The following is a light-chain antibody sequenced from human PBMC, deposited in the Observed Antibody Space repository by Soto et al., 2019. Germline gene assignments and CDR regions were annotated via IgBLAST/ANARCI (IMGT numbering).Light chain of an antibody. Sequence: QSVLKQPPSVSAAPGQKVTISCSGRSSNIGNNYVSWYQQLPGTAPKLLIYENNKRPSGIPDRFSGSKSGTSATLGITGLQTGDEADYYCGTWDSSLSAYVFGTGTKVTVL. CDR2: ENN. V-gene: IGLV1-51*02. J-gene: IGLJ1*01. CDR3: GTWDSSLSAYV. CDR1: SSNIGNNY.